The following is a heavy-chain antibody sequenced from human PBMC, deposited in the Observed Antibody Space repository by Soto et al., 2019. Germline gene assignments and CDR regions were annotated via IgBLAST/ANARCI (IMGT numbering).Heavy chain of an antibody. CDR2: ISGSGGST. J-gene: IGHJ6*02. CDR3: AKEQWSFSHYYYYGMHV. D-gene: IGHD6-19*01. Sequence: EVQLLESGGGLVQPGGSLRLSCAASGFTFSSYAMSWVRQAPGKGLEWVSAISGSGGSTYYADSVKGRFTISRDNSKNTLYLQMNSLRAEDTAVYYCAKEQWSFSHYYYYGMHVWGQGTTVTVSS. CDR1: GFTFSSYA. V-gene: IGHV3-23*01.